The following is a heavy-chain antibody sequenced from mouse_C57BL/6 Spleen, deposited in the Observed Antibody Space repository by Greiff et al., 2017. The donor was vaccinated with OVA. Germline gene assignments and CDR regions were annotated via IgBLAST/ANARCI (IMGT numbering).Heavy chain of an antibody. CDR1: GYTFTSYG. CDR2: IYPRSGNT. Sequence: QVQLQQSGAELARPGASVKLSCKASGYTFTSYGISWVKQRTGQGLEWIGEIYPRSGNTYYNEKFKGKATLTADKSSSTAYMELRSLTSEDSAVYFCARGGLPGTEIYYAMDYWGQGTSVTVSS. V-gene: IGHV1-81*01. D-gene: IGHD4-1*01. CDR3: ARGGLPGTEIYYAMDY. J-gene: IGHJ4*01.